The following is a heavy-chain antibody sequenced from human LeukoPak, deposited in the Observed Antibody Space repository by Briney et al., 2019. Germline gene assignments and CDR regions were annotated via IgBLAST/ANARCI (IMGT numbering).Heavy chain of an antibody. CDR3: AKDPAAAGFSGDY. CDR2: ISYDGSIK. V-gene: IGHV3-30*18. J-gene: IGHJ4*02. D-gene: IGHD6-13*01. CDR1: GFTFSSYG. Sequence: PGRSLRLSCAASGFTFSSYGMHWVRQAPGKGLEWVAVISYDGSIKYYADSVKGRFTISRDNSKNTLYLQMNSLRAEDTAVYYCAKDPAAAGFSGDYWGQGTLVTVSS.